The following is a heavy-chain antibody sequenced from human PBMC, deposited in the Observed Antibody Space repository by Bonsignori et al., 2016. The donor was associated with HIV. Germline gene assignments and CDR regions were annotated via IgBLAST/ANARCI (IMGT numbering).Heavy chain of an antibody. Sequence: SCTVSGGSISSGSYYWSWIRQPAGKGLEWIGRIYTSGSTNYNPSLKSRVTISVDTSKNQFSLKLSSVTAADTAVYYCARDQEEYYGSGSYRGFDIWGQGTMVTVSS. D-gene: IGHD3-10*01. CDR3: ARDQEEYYGSGSYRGFDI. CDR2: IYTSGST. CDR1: GGSISSGSYY. V-gene: IGHV4-61*02. J-gene: IGHJ3*02.